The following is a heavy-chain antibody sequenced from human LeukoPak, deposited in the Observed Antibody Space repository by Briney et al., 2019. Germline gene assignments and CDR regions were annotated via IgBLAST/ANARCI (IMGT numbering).Heavy chain of an antibody. CDR1: GFTFSSYG. V-gene: IGHV3-30*02. J-gene: IGHJ4*02. D-gene: IGHD5-18*01. CDR2: IRYDGSNK. Sequence: PGGSLRLSCAASGFTFSSYGMHWVRQAPGKGLEWVAFIRYDGSNKYYADSVKGRFTISRDNSKNTLYLQMNSLRAEDTAVYYCARSERGYSYGFSTFDYWGQGTLVTVSS. CDR3: ARSERGYSYGFSTFDY.